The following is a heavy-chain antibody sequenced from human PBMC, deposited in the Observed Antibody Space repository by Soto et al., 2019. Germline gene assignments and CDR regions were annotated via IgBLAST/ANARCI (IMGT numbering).Heavy chain of an antibody. CDR3: ARHAPTVTKEIYFDY. Sequence: PSETLSLTCTVSGGSISSYYWSWIRQPPGKGLEWIGFIYYSGSTNYNPSLKSRVTISVDTSKHQFSLKLSSVTAADTAVYYCARHAPTVTKEIYFDYWGQGTLVTVSS. D-gene: IGHD4-17*01. CDR1: GGSISSYY. V-gene: IGHV4-59*13. J-gene: IGHJ4*02. CDR2: IYYSGST.